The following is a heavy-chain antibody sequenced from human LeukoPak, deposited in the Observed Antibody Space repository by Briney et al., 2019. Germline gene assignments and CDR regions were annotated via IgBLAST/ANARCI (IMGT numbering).Heavy chain of an antibody. Sequence: SETLSLTCTVSGGSISSGDYYWSWIRQPPGKGLEWIGYIYYSGSTYYNPSLESRVTISVDTSKNQFSLKLSSVTAADTAVYYCARGSDYSNRRYYYGMDVWGQGTTVTVSS. V-gene: IGHV4-30-4*01. CDR3: ARGSDYSNRRYYYGMDV. CDR2: IYYSGST. CDR1: GGSISSGDYY. J-gene: IGHJ6*02. D-gene: IGHD4-11*01.